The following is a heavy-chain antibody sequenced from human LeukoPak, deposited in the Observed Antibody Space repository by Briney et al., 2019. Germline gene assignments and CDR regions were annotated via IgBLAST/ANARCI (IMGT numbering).Heavy chain of an antibody. V-gene: IGHV4-61*02. CDR3: ARGEGSTHWFDP. CDR2: IYTSGST. D-gene: IGHD1-26*01. J-gene: IGHJ5*02. CDR1: GGSISSGSYY. Sequence: SETLSLTCTVSGGSISSGSYYWSWIRQPAGKGLEWIGRIYTSGSTNYNPSLKGRVTISVDTSKNQFSLKLSSVTAADTAVFYCARGEGSTHWFDPWGQGTLVTVSS.